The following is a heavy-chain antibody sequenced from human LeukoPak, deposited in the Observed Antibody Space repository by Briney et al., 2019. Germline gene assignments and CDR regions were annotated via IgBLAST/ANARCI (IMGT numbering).Heavy chain of an antibody. CDR2: ISGSGGST. Sequence: GGSLRLSCAASGFTFSSYAMSWVRQAPGKGLEWVSAISGSGGSTYYADSVKGRFTISRDNSKNTLYLQMNSLRAEDTAVYYCAKGSVRYDILTGYYPGYYFDYWGQGTLVTVSS. D-gene: IGHD3-9*01. CDR3: AKGSVRYDILTGYYPGYYFDY. J-gene: IGHJ4*02. V-gene: IGHV3-23*01. CDR1: GFTFSSYA.